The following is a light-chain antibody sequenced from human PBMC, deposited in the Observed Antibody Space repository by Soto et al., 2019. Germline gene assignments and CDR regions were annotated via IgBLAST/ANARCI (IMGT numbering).Light chain of an antibody. J-gene: IGKJ2*01. V-gene: IGKV3-20*01. CDR2: GAS. CDR3: QQYSASPYT. Sequence: EIVLTQSPGTLSLSPGERATLSCRASQSVSSSYLAWYQQKPGQTPRLLIYGASGRPTGIPDRFSGSGSGTEFTLTITRLEPEDSAIYYCQQYSASPYTFGQGTKVDIK. CDR1: QSVSSSY.